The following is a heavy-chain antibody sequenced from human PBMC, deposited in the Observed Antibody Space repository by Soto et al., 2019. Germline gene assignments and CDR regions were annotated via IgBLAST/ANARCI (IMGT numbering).Heavy chain of an antibody. D-gene: IGHD3-10*01. CDR2: IYYSGST. CDR3: ARHSEKWFGGPKHNWFDP. Sequence: SETLSLTCTVSGGSISSSSYYWGWIRQPPGKGLEWIGSIYYSGSTYYNPSLKSRVTISVDTSKNQFSLKLSSVTAADTAVYYCARHSEKWFGGPKHNWFDPWGQGTLVTVSS. CDR1: GGSISSSSYY. V-gene: IGHV4-39*01. J-gene: IGHJ5*02.